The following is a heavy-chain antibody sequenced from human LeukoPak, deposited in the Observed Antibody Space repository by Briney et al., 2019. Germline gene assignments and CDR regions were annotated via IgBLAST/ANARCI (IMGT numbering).Heavy chain of an antibody. CDR3: VRPGPDTAMASVSWFDP. J-gene: IGHJ5*02. Sequence: GASVKVSCKASGYTFTGYYMHWVRQAPGQGLEWMGWINPNSGGTNYAQKFQGRVTMTRDTSISTAYMELSRLRSDDTAVYYCVRPGPDTAMASVSWFDPWGQGTLVTVSA. CDR2: INPNSGGT. V-gene: IGHV1-2*02. D-gene: IGHD5-18*01. CDR1: GYTFTGYY.